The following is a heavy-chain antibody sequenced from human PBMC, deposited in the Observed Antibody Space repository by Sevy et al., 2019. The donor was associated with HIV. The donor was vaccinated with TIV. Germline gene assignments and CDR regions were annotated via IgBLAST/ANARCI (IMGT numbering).Heavy chain of an antibody. CDR2: ISYDGSNK. D-gene: IGHD4-17*01. CDR1: GFTFSSYG. V-gene: IGHV3-30*18. Sequence: GGSLRLSCAASGFTFSSYGMHWVRQAPGKGLEWVAVISYDGSNKYYADSVKGRFTISRDNSKNTLYLQMNSLRAEDTAVYYCAKETYGDYDYYRMDVWGQGTTVTVSS. CDR3: AKETYGDYDYYRMDV. J-gene: IGHJ6*02.